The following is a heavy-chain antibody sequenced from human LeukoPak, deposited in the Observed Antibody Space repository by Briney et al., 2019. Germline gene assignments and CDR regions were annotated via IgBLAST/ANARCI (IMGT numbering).Heavy chain of an antibody. J-gene: IGHJ5*02. Sequence: GGSLRLSCAASGFTFSSYSMNWVRQAPGKGLEWVSYISSSSSTIYYADSVKGRFTISRDNAKNSLYLQMNSLRAEDTAVYYCARDTSDYGENWFDPWGQGTLVTVSS. CDR1: GFTFSSYS. CDR3: ARDTSDYGENWFDP. V-gene: IGHV3-48*01. CDR2: ISSSSSTI. D-gene: IGHD4-17*01.